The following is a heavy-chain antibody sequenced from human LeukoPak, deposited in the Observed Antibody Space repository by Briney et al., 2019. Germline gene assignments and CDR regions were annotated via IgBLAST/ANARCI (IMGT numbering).Heavy chain of an antibody. J-gene: IGHJ4*02. CDR2: INHSGST. Sequence: PSETLSLTCAMDGGSFSGYYWSWIRQPPGKGLEWIGEINHSGSTNYNPSLKSRVTISVDTSKNQFSLKLSSVTAADTAVYYCEVYYYDSSGYYFFDYWGQGTLVTVSS. D-gene: IGHD3-22*01. V-gene: IGHV4-34*01. CDR3: EVYYYDSSGYYFFDY. CDR1: GGSFSGYY.